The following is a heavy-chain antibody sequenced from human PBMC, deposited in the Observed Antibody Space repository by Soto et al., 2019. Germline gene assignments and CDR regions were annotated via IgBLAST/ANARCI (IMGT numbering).Heavy chain of an antibody. CDR3: ARDPPGRLRFLEWLPTHYYYYGMDV. CDR2: IKQDGSEK. D-gene: IGHD3-3*01. Sequence: GGSLRLSCAASGFTFSSYWMSWVRQAPGKGLEWVANIKQDGSEKYYVDSVKGRFTISRDNAKNSLYLQMNSLRAEDTAVYYCARDPPGRLRFLEWLPTHYYYYGMDVWGQGTTVTVSS. CDR1: GFTFSSYW. V-gene: IGHV3-7*01. J-gene: IGHJ6*02.